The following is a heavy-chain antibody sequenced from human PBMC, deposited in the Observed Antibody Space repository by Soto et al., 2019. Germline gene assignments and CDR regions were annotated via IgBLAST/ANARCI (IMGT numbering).Heavy chain of an antibody. CDR3: ARGRGYSLIPVVDDAVDV. J-gene: IGHJ3*01. Sequence: QVQLVQSGGEVKKPGASVKVSCKASGYSFTGYGINWVRQAPGQGLEWLGRSTTYNGDTNYAQNFQGRLTMTTDPSTGTTYMELRSLRSDDTAVYYCARGRGYSLIPVVDDAVDVWGQGTLVTVSS. V-gene: IGHV1-18*04. D-gene: IGHD5-12*01. CDR1: GYSFTGYG. CDR2: STTYNGDT.